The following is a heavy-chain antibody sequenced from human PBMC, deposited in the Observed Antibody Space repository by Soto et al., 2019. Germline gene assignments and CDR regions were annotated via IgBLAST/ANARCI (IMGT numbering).Heavy chain of an antibody. J-gene: IGHJ4*02. V-gene: IGHV3-30*18. Sequence: GGSLRLSCAASGFTFISYGMHWVRQAPGKGLEWVAVISYDGSNKYYADSVKGRFTISRDNSKNTLYLQMNSLRAEDTAVYYCAKGKGWELTYGYWGQGTLVTVSS. CDR2: ISYDGSNK. CDR3: AKGKGWELTYGY. D-gene: IGHD1-26*01. CDR1: GFTFISYG.